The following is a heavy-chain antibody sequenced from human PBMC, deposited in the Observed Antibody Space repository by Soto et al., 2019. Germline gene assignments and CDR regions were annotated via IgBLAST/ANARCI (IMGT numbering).Heavy chain of an antibody. D-gene: IGHD2-8*01. Sequence: GGSLRLSCAASGFIFSNYWMTWVRQAPGRGLEWVANINEDGSEKGYVDSVRGRFTISRDSSKNMLYLEMNSLRAEDTAVYYCARRVNGYFDYWGQGALVTVSS. J-gene: IGHJ4*02. CDR3: ARRVNGYFDY. V-gene: IGHV3-7*03. CDR2: INEDGSEK. CDR1: GFIFSNYW.